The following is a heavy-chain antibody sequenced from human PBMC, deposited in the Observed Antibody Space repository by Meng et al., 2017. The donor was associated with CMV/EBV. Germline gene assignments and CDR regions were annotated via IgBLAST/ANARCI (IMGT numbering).Heavy chain of an antibody. CDR1: GFTFSNAW. CDR2: IKSKTDGGTT. CDR3: TTNVLRYFDWLPPDY. D-gene: IGHD3-9*01. V-gene: IGHV3-15*01. Sequence: GGSLRLSCAASGFTFSNAWMSWVRQAPGKGLEWVGRIKSKTDGGTTDYAAPVKDRFSISRDDSKNTLYLQMNRLKTEDTAVYYCTTNVLRYFDWLPPDYRGQGTLVTVSS. J-gene: IGHJ4*02.